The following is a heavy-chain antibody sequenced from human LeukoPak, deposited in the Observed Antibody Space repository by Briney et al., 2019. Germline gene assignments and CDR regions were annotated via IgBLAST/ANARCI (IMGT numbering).Heavy chain of an antibody. V-gene: IGHV4-59*01. J-gene: IGHJ4*02. CDR2: IYYSGST. Sequence: PSETLSLTCTVSGGSISSYYWSWIRQPPGKGLEWIGYIYYSGSTNYNPSLKSRVTISVDTSKNHFSLKLSSVTAADTAVYYCVRFGYYDFWSGYYPDYWGQGTLVTVSS. D-gene: IGHD3-3*01. CDR3: VRFGYYDFWSGYYPDY. CDR1: GGSISSYY.